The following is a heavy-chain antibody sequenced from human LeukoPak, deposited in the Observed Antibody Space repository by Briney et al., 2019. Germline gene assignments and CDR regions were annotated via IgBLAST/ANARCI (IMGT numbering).Heavy chain of an antibody. D-gene: IGHD3-10*01. Sequence: KPGGSLRLSCAASGFTFSSYSMKWVRQAPGKGLEWVSSISSSSSYIYYADSVKGRFTISRDNAKNSLYLQMNSLRAEDTAVYYCARDSGGYLTYGMDVWGQGTTVTVSS. CDR1: GFTFSSYS. J-gene: IGHJ6*02. CDR2: ISSSSSYI. CDR3: ARDSGGYLTYGMDV. V-gene: IGHV3-21*01.